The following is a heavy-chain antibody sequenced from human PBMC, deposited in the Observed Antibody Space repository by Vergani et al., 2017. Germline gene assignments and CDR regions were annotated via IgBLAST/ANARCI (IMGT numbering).Heavy chain of an antibody. Sequence: QVQLQESGPGLVKPSQTLSLSCTVSGGSVRTSIGYYWTWIRQPAGKGLEWIGRIYASGSTNYNPSLKSRVTMSVDTSKNQFSLKLSSVTAADTAVYYCARVSGAAAGTFNYWGQGTLVTVSS. D-gene: IGHD6-13*01. CDR2: IYASGST. CDR3: ARVSGAAAGTFNY. V-gene: IGHV4-61*02. CDR1: GGSVRTSIGYY. J-gene: IGHJ4*02.